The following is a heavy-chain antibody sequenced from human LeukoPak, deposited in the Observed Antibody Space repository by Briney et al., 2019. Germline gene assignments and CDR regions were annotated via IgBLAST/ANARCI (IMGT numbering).Heavy chain of an antibody. CDR3: ARLRVQQLASSYYMDV. J-gene: IGHJ6*03. Sequence: SETLSLTCIVSGDSVTTTNFYWGWIRQAPGKGLEWIGSLYYGANTYYKPSLKSRVTISVDTSLNQFSLILTSVTAADTGMYYCARLRVQQLASSYYMDVWGKGTTVTVSS. CDR2: LYYGANT. D-gene: IGHD6-13*01. V-gene: IGHV4-39*01. CDR1: GDSVTTTNFY.